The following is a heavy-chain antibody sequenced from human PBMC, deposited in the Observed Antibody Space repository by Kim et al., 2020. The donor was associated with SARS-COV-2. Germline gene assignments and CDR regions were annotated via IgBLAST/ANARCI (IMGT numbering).Heavy chain of an antibody. Sequence: ASVKVSCKASGYTFTSYGLSWVRQAPGQGLEWMGWIGTYNGHTKYAERLQARITMTTDTFTTTAYMELRNLRFDDTAVYYCAREKRASTGWRKDSWGQGTLVTVSS. CDR2: IGTYNGHT. CDR1: GYTFTSYG. D-gene: IGHD2-8*02. J-gene: IGHJ5*01. CDR3: AREKRASTGWRKDS. V-gene: IGHV1-18*01.